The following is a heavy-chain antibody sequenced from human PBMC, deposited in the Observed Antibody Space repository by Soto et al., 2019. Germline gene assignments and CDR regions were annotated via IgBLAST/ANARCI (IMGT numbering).Heavy chain of an antibody. CDR3: ARDYGGNGNDAFDI. Sequence: SETLSLTCTVSGGSISSGGYYWSWIRQHPGKGLEWIGYIYYSGSTYYNPSLKSRVTISVDTSKNQFSLKLSSVTAADTAVYYCARDYGGNGNDAFDIWGQGTMVTVSS. V-gene: IGHV4-31*03. CDR2: IYYSGST. CDR1: GGSISSGGYY. D-gene: IGHD4-17*01. J-gene: IGHJ3*02.